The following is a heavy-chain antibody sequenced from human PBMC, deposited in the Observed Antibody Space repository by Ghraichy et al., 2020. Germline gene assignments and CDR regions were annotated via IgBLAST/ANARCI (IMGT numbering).Heavy chain of an antibody. CDR3: AKDRYWDPSCFDY. Sequence: LSLTCAASGCTFSSYAMSWVRQAPGKGLEWVSGVSGSGGTHYADSVKGRFTISRGNSKNPLYLQMNSMRADDTAVYYCAKDRYWDPSCFDYWGLGTLVTVSS. V-gene: IGHV3-23*01. CDR2: VSGSGGT. J-gene: IGHJ4*02. CDR1: GCTFSSYA. D-gene: IGHD2-8*02.